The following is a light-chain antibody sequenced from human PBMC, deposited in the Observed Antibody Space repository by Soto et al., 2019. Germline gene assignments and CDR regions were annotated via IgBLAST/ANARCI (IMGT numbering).Light chain of an antibody. CDR3: QQYNSYPVT. J-gene: IGKJ2*01. CDR1: QSISSW. CDR2: KVS. V-gene: IGKV1-5*03. Sequence: DIQMTQSPSTLSASVGDRVTITCRASQSISSWLAWYQQKPGKAPKILIYKVSNLESGVPSRFSGSGSGTEFTLTISSLQSDDFATYYCQQYNSYPVTLGQGTKLEIK.